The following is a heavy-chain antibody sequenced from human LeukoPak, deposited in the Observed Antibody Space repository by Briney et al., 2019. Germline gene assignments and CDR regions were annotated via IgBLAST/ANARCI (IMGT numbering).Heavy chain of an antibody. CDR1: GYTFTSYY. CDR3: ARDTSPSSGITMIVVAITTGRGGYYGMDV. V-gene: IGHV1-46*01. CDR2: INPSGGST. Sequence: ASVKVSCKASGYTFTSYYMHWVRQAPGQGLEWMGIINPSGGSTSYAQKFQGRVTMTRDTSTSTVYMELSSLRSEDTAVYYCARDTSPSSGITMIVVAITTGRGGYYGMDVWGQGTTVTVSS. D-gene: IGHD3-22*01. J-gene: IGHJ6*02.